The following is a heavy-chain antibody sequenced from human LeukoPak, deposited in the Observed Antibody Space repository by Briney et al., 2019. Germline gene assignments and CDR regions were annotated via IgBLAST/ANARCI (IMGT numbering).Heavy chain of an antibody. V-gene: IGHV1-58*01. CDR2: IVVGSGNT. J-gene: IGHJ4*02. CDR1: GFTFTNSA. CDR3: AADLPYSNYGPLDY. D-gene: IGHD4-11*01. Sequence: SVKVSCKASGFTFTNSAVQWVRQSRGQRLEWIGWIVVGSGNTNYAQKFQERVTITRDMSTSTAYLELSSLRSEDTAVYYCAADLPYSNYGPLDYWGQGTLVTVSS.